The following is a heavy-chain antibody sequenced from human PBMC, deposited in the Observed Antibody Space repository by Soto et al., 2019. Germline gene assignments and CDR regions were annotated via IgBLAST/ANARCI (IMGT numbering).Heavy chain of an antibody. CDR1: GYTFTSYG. CDR3: ARDMKGYCSSTSCLRANWFDP. V-gene: IGHV1-18*01. D-gene: IGHD2-2*01. J-gene: IGHJ5*02. CDR2: ISAYKGNT. Sequence: QVQLVQSGAEVKKPGASVKVSCKASGYTFTSYGISWVRQAPGQGLEWMGWISAYKGNTNYAQKLQGRVTMTTDTSKSTAYMELRSLRSDDTAVYYCARDMKGYCSSTSCLRANWFDPWGQGTLVTVSS.